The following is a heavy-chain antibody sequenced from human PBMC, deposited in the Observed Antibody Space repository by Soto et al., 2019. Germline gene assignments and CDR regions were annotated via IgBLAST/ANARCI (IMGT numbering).Heavy chain of an antibody. CDR1: GFSVSSYY. D-gene: IGHD3-9*01. CDR3: AREDYDILTGYYSSRTSYYFDY. Sequence: LRLSCAVSGFSVSSYYMSWVRQAPGKGLEWVSYISSSSSTIYYAESVKGRFTISRDNAKNSLYLQMNSLRDEDTAVYYCAREDYDILTGYYSSRTSYYFDYWGQGTLVTVSS. V-gene: IGHV3-48*02. J-gene: IGHJ4*02. CDR2: ISSSSSTI.